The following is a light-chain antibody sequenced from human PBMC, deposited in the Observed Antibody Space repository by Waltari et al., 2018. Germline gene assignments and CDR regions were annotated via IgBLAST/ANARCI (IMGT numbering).Light chain of an antibody. Sequence: QSVLTQPPSVSGAPGQRATISCTGTRSNIGAGYDVHWYQQLPRAAPKLLIYGSTSRPLGVPDRFFGSTSGTSAFLAITGLQAEDEADYYCQSYDTTLSVVFGGGTKLTVL. CDR1: RSNIGAGYD. J-gene: IGLJ3*02. V-gene: IGLV1-40*01. CDR3: QSYDTTLSVV. CDR2: GST.